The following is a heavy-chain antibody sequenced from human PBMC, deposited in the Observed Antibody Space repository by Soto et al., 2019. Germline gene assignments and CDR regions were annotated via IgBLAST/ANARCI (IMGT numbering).Heavy chain of an antibody. J-gene: IGHJ6*02. Sequence: SLRLSCAASGFTXSSYGMHWVRQAPGKGLEWVAVIWYDGSNKYYADSVKGRFTISRDNSKNTLYLQMNSLRAEDTAVYYCARGVAAPPRYYYYGMDVWGQGTTVTVSS. CDR3: ARGVAAPPRYYYYGMDV. V-gene: IGHV3-33*01. CDR2: IWYDGSNK. D-gene: IGHD6-25*01. CDR1: GFTXSSYG.